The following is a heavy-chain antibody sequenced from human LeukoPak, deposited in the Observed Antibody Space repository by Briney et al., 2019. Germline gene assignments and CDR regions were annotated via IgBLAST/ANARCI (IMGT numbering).Heavy chain of an antibody. CDR3: ARAPMYYYDSSGYLLY. D-gene: IGHD3-22*01. Sequence: GGSLRLSCAASGFTFSSYAMHWVRQAPGKGLEWVAVISCDGSNKYYADSVKGRFTISRDNSKNTLYLQMNSLRAEDTAVYYCARAPMYYYDSSGYLLYWGQGTLVTVSS. CDR2: ISCDGSNK. J-gene: IGHJ4*02. V-gene: IGHV3-30-3*01. CDR1: GFTFSSYA.